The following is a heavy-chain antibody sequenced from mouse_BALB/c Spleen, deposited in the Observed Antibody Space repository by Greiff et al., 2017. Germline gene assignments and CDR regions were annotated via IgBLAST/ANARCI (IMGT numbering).Heavy chain of an antibody. CDR1: GFSLTSYG. CDR2: IWSGGST. CDR3: ARNMEVRRAWFAY. Sequence: QVQLQQSGPGLVQPSQSLSITCTVSGFSLTSYGVHWVRQSPGKGLEWLGVIWSGGSTDYNAAFISRLSISKDNSTSQVFFKMNSLQANDTAIYYCARNMEVRRAWFAYWGQGTLVTVSA. J-gene: IGHJ3*01. V-gene: IGHV2-2*02. D-gene: IGHD2-14*01.